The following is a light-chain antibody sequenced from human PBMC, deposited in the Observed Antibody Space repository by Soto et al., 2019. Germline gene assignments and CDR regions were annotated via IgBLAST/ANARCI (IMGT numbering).Light chain of an antibody. CDR1: QSVSSN. V-gene: IGKV3-15*01. CDR3: QQYNNWLWT. CDR2: GAS. J-gene: IGKJ1*01. Sequence: VITQSPATLSVSPGERATLSCRASQSVSSNLAWYQQKPGQAPRLLIYGASTRATGIPARFSGSGSGTEFTLTISSLQSEDFAVYYCQQYNNWLWTFGQGTKVDIK.